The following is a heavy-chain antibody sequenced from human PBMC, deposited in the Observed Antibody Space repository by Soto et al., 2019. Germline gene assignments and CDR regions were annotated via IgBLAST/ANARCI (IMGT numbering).Heavy chain of an antibody. J-gene: IGHJ5*02. Sequence: GESLKISCKGSGYSFTSYWIGWVRQMPGKGLEWMGIIYPGDSDTRYSPSFQGQVTISADKSISTAYLQWSSLKASDTAMYYCARQWNYYDSSGYYYRWFDLWSQGTLVTVSS. CDR2: IYPGDSDT. CDR1: GYSFTSYW. CDR3: ARQWNYYDSSGYYYRWFDL. D-gene: IGHD3-22*01. V-gene: IGHV5-51*01.